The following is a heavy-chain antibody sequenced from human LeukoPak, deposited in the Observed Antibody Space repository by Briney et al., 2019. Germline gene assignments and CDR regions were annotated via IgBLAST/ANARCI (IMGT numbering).Heavy chain of an antibody. CDR3: ARARRGKTAPLGFDP. J-gene: IGHJ5*02. Sequence: PSETLSLTCTVSGYSISSGYYWAWIRQPPGKGLEWIGSIYHSGSTYYNPSLKSRVTISVDTSKNQFSLKLSSVTAADTAVYYCARARRGKTAPLGFDPWGQGTLVTVSS. CDR1: GYSISSGYY. V-gene: IGHV4-38-2*02. CDR2: IYHSGST. D-gene: IGHD3-16*01.